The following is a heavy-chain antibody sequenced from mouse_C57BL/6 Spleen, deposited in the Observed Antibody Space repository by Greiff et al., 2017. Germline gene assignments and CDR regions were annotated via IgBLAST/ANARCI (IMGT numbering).Heavy chain of an antibody. CDR1: GYAFTNYL. CDR2: INPGSGGT. Sequence: VQLQQSGAELVRPGTSVKVSCKASGYAFTNYLIEWVKQRPGQGLEWIGVINPGSGGTNYNEKFKGKATLTADKSSSTAYMQLSSLTSEDSAVYFCARSGGPGYYFDYWGQGTTLTVSS. CDR3: ARSGGPGYYFDY. D-gene: IGHD3-1*01. J-gene: IGHJ2*01. V-gene: IGHV1-54*01.